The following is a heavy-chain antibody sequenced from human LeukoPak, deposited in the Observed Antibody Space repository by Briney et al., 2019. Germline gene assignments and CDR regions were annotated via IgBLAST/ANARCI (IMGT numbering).Heavy chain of an antibody. D-gene: IGHD1-26*01. J-gene: IGHJ4*02. CDR1: GFTFSSYA. V-gene: IGHV3-23*01. CDR3: AKDVDSSGSYYFDH. Sequence: GSLRLSCAASGFTFSSYAMSWVRQAPGKGLEWVSAISGSGGSTYYADSVKGRFTISRDNSQNTLSLQMNSLRADDTAVYYCAKDVDSSGSYYFDHWGRGTLVTVSS. CDR2: ISGSGGST.